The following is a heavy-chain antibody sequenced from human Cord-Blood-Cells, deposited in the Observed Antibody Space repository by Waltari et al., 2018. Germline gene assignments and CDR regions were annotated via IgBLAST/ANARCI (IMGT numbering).Heavy chain of an antibody. D-gene: IGHD6-6*01. Sequence: QVQLVQSGAEVKKPGSSVKVSCKASGGTFSSYAISGVRKAPGQGLEWRGGFVPTVGTANSAQKFEGGSTITADESTSTAYMGLSSLRSEDTAVYYGAVPRVSSSSHLDYWGQGTLVTVAS. CDR2: FVPTVGTA. CDR3: AVPRVSSSSHLDY. V-gene: IGHV1-69*12. J-gene: IGHJ4*02. CDR1: GGTFSSYA.